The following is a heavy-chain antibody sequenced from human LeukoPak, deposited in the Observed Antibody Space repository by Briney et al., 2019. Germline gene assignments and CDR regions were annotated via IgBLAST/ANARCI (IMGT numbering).Heavy chain of an antibody. D-gene: IGHD4-17*01. CDR1: GASFDDYY. Sequence: NPSETQSLTCGVSGASFDDYYWSWVRQTPGKGLEWLGEINHSGYTNDSPSLKSRVTLSIDTSRKQFSLNLRSVTVADAGIYYCTRMTTGHDYWGQGTLVTVSS. J-gene: IGHJ4*02. V-gene: IGHV4-34*01. CDR2: INHSGYT. CDR3: TRMTTGHDY.